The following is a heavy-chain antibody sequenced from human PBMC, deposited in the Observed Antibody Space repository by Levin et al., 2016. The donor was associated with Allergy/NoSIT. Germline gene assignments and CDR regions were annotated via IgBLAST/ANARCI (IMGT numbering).Heavy chain of an antibody. J-gene: IGHJ5*02. D-gene: IGHD2-2*02. CDR1: GFTFSGSA. Sequence: GESLKISCAASGFTFSGSAMHWVRQASGKGLEWVGRIRSKANSYATAYAASVKGRFTISRDGSKNTAYLQMNSLKTEDTAVYYCTRPLGYCSSTSCYRWFDPWGQGTLVTVSS. CDR2: IRSKANSYAT. CDR3: TRPLGYCSSTSCYRWFDP. V-gene: IGHV3-73*01.